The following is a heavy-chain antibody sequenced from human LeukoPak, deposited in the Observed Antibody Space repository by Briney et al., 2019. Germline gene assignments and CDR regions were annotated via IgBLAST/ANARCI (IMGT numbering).Heavy chain of an antibody. CDR1: GFTFSSYS. J-gene: IGHJ4*02. CDR2: ISSSSSYI. Sequence: GGSLRLSCAASGFTFSSYSMNWVRQAPGKGLEWVSSISSSSSYIYYADSVKGRFTISRDNAKNSLYLQMNSLRAEDTAVYYCARDYYDSSGYYGYYFDYWGQGTLVTVSS. V-gene: IGHV3-21*01. CDR3: ARDYYDSSGYYGYYFDY. D-gene: IGHD3-22*01.